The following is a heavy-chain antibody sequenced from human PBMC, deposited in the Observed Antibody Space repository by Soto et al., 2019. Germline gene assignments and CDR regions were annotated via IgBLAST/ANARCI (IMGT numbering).Heavy chain of an antibody. D-gene: IGHD3-10*01. CDR2: IYTSGST. J-gene: IGHJ4*02. CDR3: ARDLKFGQADY. CDR1: GGSISSYY. V-gene: IGHV4-4*07. Sequence: SDTLSLTCTVSGGSISSYYWSWIRQPSGRGLEWIGRIYTSGSTNYNPSLNSRVTMSVDTSKNQFSLKLSSVTAADTAVYYCARDLKFGQADYWGQGTQVTVS.